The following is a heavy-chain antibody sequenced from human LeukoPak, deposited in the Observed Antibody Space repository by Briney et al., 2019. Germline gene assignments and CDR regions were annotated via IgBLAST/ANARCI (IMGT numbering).Heavy chain of an antibody. Sequence: GASVKVSCKASGYTFTGYYMHWVRQASGQGLEWMGWINPNSGGTNYAQKFQGRVTMTRDTSISTAYMELSRLRSDDTAVYYCARDSSGGNWFDPWGQGTLVTVSS. CDR2: INPNSGGT. CDR1: GYTFTGYY. V-gene: IGHV1-2*02. CDR3: ARDSSGGNWFDP. J-gene: IGHJ5*02. D-gene: IGHD2-15*01.